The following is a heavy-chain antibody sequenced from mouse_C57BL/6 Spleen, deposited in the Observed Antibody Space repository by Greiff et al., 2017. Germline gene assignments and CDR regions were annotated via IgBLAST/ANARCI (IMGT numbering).Heavy chain of an antibody. CDR3: ARSFTVVAPFDY. D-gene: IGHD1-1*01. CDR2: IYPGDGDT. J-gene: IGHJ2*01. Sequence: VQRVESGAELVKPGASVKISCKASGYAFSSYWMNWVKQRPGKGLEWIGQIYPGDGDTNYNGKFKGKATLTADKSSSTAYMQLSSLTSEDSAVYFCARSFTVVAPFDYWGQGTTLTVSS. V-gene: IGHV1-80*01. CDR1: GYAFSSYW.